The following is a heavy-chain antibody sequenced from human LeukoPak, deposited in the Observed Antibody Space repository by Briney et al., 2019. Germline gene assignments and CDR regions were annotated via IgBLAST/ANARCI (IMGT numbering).Heavy chain of an antibody. Sequence: SGGSLRLSCAASGFTFSSYAMSWVRQASGKGLEWVSAISGSGGSTYYADSVKGRFTISRDNAKNSLYLQMNSLRAEDTAIYYCAREGSGYDYWGQGTLVTVSS. CDR1: GFTFSSYA. J-gene: IGHJ4*02. V-gene: IGHV3-23*01. D-gene: IGHD2-15*01. CDR2: ISGSGGST. CDR3: AREGSGYDY.